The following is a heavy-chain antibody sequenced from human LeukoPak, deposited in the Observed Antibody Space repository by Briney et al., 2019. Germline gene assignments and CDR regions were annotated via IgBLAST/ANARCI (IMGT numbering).Heavy chain of an antibody. Sequence: GESLKISCKGSGYMFTSFWIGWVRQTPGKGLEWMGIIYPDDSETRYSPSFQGQVTISTDNSISTVYLQLSSLKASDTAMYYCARPHTPYIDIIGGFDFWGQGTPVTVSS. CDR1: GYMFTSFW. CDR2: IYPDDSET. CDR3: ARPHTPYIDIIGGFDF. J-gene: IGHJ4*02. V-gene: IGHV5-51*01. D-gene: IGHD2-15*01.